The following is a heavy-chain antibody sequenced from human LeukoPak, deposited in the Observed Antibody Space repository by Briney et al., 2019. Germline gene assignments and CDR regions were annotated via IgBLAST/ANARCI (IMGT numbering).Heavy chain of an antibody. CDR3: ARGRNYGSGSYVFDY. CDR1: GFTFSSYA. V-gene: IGHV3-23*01. D-gene: IGHD3-10*01. Sequence: GGSLRLSCAASGFTFSSYAMIWVRQAPGKELEWVSRISSSGDTTNYADSVKGRFTISRDNSKNSVYLQMNSLRAEDTAVYYCARGRNYGSGSYVFDYWGQGTLVTVSS. CDR2: ISSSGDTT. J-gene: IGHJ4*02.